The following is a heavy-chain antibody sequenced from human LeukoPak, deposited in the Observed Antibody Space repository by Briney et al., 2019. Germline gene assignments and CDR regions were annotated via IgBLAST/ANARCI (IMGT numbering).Heavy chain of an antibody. V-gene: IGHV1-69*05. CDR2: IIPIFGTA. D-gene: IGHD3-10*01. CDR3: ARYRRGVAGAFDI. J-gene: IGHJ3*02. CDR1: GGTFSSYA. Sequence: SVKVSCKASGGTFSSYAISWVRQAPGQGLEWMGGIIPIFGTANYAQKFQGRVTITTDESTSTAYMELSSLRSEDTAVYYCARYRRGVAGAFDIWGQGTMVTASS.